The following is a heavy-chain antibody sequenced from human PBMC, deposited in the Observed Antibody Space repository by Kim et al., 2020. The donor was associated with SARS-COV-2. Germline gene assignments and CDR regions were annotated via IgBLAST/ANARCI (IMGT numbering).Heavy chain of an antibody. V-gene: IGHV3-49*03. J-gene: IGHJ4*02. Sequence: GGSLRLSCTTSGFTFVSSSLLWFLQAPGNGLEWVAFIRSKRYGETTEYAASVKGRFTISRDDYKRIAYLQMNGLKTEDTAVYYCTSGPYYYDSAAYYHDYWGQGTLVTVSS. CDR2: IRSKRYGETT. CDR3: TSGPYYYDSAAYYHDY. CDR1: GFTFVSSS. D-gene: IGHD3-22*01.